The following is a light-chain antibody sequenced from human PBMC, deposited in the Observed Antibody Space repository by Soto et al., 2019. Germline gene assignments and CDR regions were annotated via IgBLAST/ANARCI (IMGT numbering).Light chain of an antibody. Sequence: IQWTQSPSSLSASVGDRVTINCRASQDIAIYLAWYQQKTGEAPQLMIYAASTLYGGVPSRFSGIVSGTDFALTLPRLQAEDCATYYGQQLRMYTSTFGEWTKVDIK. CDR3: QQLRMYTST. CDR2: AAS. V-gene: IGKV1-9*01. CDR1: QDIAIY. J-gene: IGKJ4*01.